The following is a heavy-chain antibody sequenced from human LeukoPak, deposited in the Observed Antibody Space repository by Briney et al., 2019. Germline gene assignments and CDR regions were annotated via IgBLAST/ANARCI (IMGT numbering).Heavy chain of an antibody. J-gene: IGHJ6*03. V-gene: IGHV4-4*07. Sequence: SETLSLTCTVSGGFINRYYWSWVRQPAGKGLEWIGRVYTSGITNYNPSLKSRITMSVDTSKNQFSLKPTSVTAADTAVYYCARHNGFDRGYYYYMDVWGKGTTVTVSS. CDR1: GGFINRYY. CDR3: ARHNGFDRGYYYYMDV. CDR2: VYTSGIT. D-gene: IGHD3-9*01.